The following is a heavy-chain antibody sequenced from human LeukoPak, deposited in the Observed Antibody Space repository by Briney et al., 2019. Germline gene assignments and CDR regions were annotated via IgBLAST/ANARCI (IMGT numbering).Heavy chain of an antibody. CDR1: GYSFTSNY. CDR3: ARVLPPRMEYFDY. D-gene: IGHD1-14*01. Sequence: GASVKVSCKASGYSFTSNYIHWVRQAPGQGLEWMGMIYPRDGSTSYAQKFQGRVTITADESTSTAYMELSSLRSEDTAVYYCARVLPPRMEYFDYWGQGTLVTVSS. CDR2: IYPRDGST. J-gene: IGHJ4*02. V-gene: IGHV1-46*01.